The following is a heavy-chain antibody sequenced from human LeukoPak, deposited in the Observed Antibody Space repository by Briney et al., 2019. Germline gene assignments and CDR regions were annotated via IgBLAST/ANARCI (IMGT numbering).Heavy chain of an antibody. CDR1: GFTVSGTH. CDR2: MYTGRTT. V-gene: IGHV3-53*01. D-gene: IGHD3-16*01. Sequence: PGGSLRLSCAASGFTVSGTHMSWVRQAPGKGLEWVSAMYTGRTTYYADSVKGRFTISRDNSRNTLFLHMSSLRADDTAVYYCAKDEATSGGGLASWGQGTLVTVSS. CDR3: AKDEATSGGGLAS. J-gene: IGHJ4*02.